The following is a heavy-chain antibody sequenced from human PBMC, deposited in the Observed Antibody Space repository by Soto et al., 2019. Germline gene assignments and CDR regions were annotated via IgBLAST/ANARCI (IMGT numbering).Heavy chain of an antibody. CDR3: AKDISPPAYDFWSGRLGYGMDV. J-gene: IGHJ6*02. CDR1: VFRFADYT. Sequence: PGGSLRLSCAASVFRFADYTMHWVRPGPGKGLEWVSLITWDGGSTYYADSVKGRFTISRDNSKNSLYLQMNSLRTEDTALYYCAKDISPPAYDFWSGRLGYGMDVWGQGTTVNVSS. D-gene: IGHD3-3*01. V-gene: IGHV3-43*01. CDR2: ITWDGGST.